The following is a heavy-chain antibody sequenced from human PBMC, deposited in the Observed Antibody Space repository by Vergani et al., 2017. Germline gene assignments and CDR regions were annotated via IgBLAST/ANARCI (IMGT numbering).Heavy chain of an antibody. Sequence: EVQLLESGGGLVQPGGSLRLSCAASGFTFSSYAMSWVRQAPGKGLEWVSAISGSGGSTYYADSVKGRFTISRDNSKNTLYLQMNSLRAEDTAMYYCARQVQLLYPGGYCYMDVWGKGTTVTVSS. CDR3: ARQVQLLYPGGYCYMDV. CDR2: ISGSGGST. CDR1: GFTFSSYA. V-gene: IGHV3-23*01. D-gene: IGHD2-2*02. J-gene: IGHJ6*03.